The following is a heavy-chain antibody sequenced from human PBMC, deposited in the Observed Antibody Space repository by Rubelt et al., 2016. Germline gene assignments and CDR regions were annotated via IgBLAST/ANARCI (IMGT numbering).Heavy chain of an antibody. CDR2: TSAYNGNT. D-gene: IGHD1-26*01. V-gene: IGHV1-18*01. CDR1: GYTFTTYG. J-gene: IGHJ4*02. CDR3: AREAYSGRYPLIDY. Sequence: QVQLVQSGAEVKKPGASVKVSCKASGYTFTTYGINWVRQAPGQGLEWMGWTSAYNGNTNHAQKLQGRVTMTTVTSTSTAYMELRSLRSDDTALYYCAREAYSGRYPLIDYWGQGTLVTVSS.